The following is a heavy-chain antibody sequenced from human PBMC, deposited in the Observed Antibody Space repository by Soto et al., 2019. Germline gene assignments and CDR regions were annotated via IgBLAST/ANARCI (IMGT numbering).Heavy chain of an antibody. CDR2: IYHSGTT. CDR1: GDSISSGYY. CDR3: ARTDSVGWYLNAFDI. Sequence: SETLSLTCAVSGDSISSGYYWAWIRQPPGKGLEWIGSIYHSGTTYYNPSLESRVTISVETSKNQFSLKLSSVTAADSAVYYCARTDSVGWYLNAFDIWGQGTMVTVSS. D-gene: IGHD6-19*01. J-gene: IGHJ3*02. V-gene: IGHV4-38-2*01.